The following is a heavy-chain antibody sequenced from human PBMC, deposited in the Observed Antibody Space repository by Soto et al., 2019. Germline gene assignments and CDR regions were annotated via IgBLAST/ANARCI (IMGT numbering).Heavy chain of an antibody. D-gene: IGHD6-19*01. CDR1: GGSISSSSYY. CDR3: ARRGYSGGWYSA. Sequence: PSETLSLTCTVSGGSISSSSYYWGWIRQPPGKGLEWIGSIYYSGSTYYNPSLKSRVTISVDTSKNQFSLKLSSVTAADTAVYYCARRGYSGGWYSAWGKGPRVTVSS. J-gene: IGHJ4*02. V-gene: IGHV4-39*01. CDR2: IYYSGST.